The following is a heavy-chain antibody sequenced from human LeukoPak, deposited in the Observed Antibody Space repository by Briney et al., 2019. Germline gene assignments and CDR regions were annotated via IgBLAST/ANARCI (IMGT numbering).Heavy chain of an antibody. CDR2: INPNSGGT. J-gene: IGHJ3*01. CDR1: GYTFTGYY. V-gene: IGHV1-2*02. CDR3: ARRLVDSNDGYDV. Sequence: ASVKVSCKASGYTFTGYYMHWVRQAPGQGLEWMGWINPNSGGTSYAQKFEGRVTMTRDTSTSTAYMELSSLRSDDTAVYYCARRLVDSNDGYDVWGQGTVVTVSS. D-gene: IGHD5-24*01.